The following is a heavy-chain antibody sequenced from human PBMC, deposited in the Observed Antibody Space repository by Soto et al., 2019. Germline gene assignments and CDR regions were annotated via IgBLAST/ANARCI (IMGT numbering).Heavy chain of an antibody. CDR1: GFTFSSYG. D-gene: IGHD3-16*01. CDR3: ARDSLYDYVWGSYFPGTYFDY. V-gene: IGHV3-33*01. CDR2: IWYDGSNK. J-gene: IGHJ4*02. Sequence: GGSLRLSCAASGFTFSSYGMHWVRHAPGKRLEWVAVIWYDGSNKYYADSVKGRFTISRDNSKNTLYLQMNSLRAEDTAVYYCARDSLYDYVWGSYFPGTYFDYCGQGTLVIVSS.